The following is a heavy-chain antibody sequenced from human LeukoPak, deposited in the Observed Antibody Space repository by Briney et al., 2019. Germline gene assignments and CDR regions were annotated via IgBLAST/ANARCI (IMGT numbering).Heavy chain of an antibody. CDR1: GYTFTSYG. Sequence: GASGKLSCNASGYTFTSYGISRVRQAPGQGLKWMGWISAYNGNTNYAQKLHGRGTMTTDTSPSTAYMELRSLRSDDTAVYYCARDRVVPAAIIAFHIWGQGTMVTVSS. D-gene: IGHD2-2*02. CDR3: ARDRVVPAAIIAFHI. CDR2: ISAYNGNT. J-gene: IGHJ3*02. V-gene: IGHV1-18*01.